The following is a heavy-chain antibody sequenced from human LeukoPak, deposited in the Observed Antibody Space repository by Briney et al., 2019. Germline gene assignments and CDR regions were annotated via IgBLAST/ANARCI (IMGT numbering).Heavy chain of an antibody. V-gene: IGHV1-2*02. CDR3: AIPGYGSGWYYR. CDR2: INPNIGGT. J-gene: IGHJ4*02. Sequence: ASVKVSCKASGYIFTDYYIHWVRQAPGQGLEWMGWINPNIGGTNYAQKFQGRVTMTSDTSMSTAYMELSRLRSDDTAVYYCAIPGYGSGWYYRWGQGSLVTVSP. D-gene: IGHD6-19*01. CDR1: GYIFTDYY.